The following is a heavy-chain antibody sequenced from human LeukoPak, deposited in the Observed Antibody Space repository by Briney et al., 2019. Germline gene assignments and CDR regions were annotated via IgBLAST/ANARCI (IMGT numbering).Heavy chain of an antibody. J-gene: IGHJ4*02. CDR2: ISYDGSNK. V-gene: IGHV3-30*18. D-gene: IGHD6-19*01. CDR3: AKDQRGIAVAGYFDY. Sequence: GGSLRLSCAASGFTFSSYGMHWVRQAPGKGLEWVAVISYDGSNKYYADSVKGRFTISRDNSKNTLYLQMNSLRAEDTAVYYCAKDQRGIAVAGYFDYWGQGTLVTVSS. CDR1: GFTFSSYG.